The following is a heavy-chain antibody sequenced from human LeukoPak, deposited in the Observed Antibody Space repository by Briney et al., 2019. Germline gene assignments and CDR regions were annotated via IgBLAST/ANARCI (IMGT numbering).Heavy chain of an antibody. V-gene: IGHV3-48*04. Sequence: GGSLRLSCAASGFTFSSYSMYWVRQAPGKGLEWVSYISSSSSTIYYADSVKGRFTISRDNAKNSLYLQMNSLRAEDTAVYYCARDIGGGSGSDFDYWGQGTLVTVSS. CDR2: ISSSSSTI. D-gene: IGHD3-22*01. CDR3: ARDIGGGSGSDFDY. J-gene: IGHJ4*02. CDR1: GFTFSSYS.